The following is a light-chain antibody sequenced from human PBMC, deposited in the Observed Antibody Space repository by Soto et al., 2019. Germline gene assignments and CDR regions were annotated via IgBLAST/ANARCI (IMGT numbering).Light chain of an antibody. J-gene: IGKJ4*01. Sequence: DIVLTQSPGTLSLSPGERAALSCRASQSVSSSYLAWYQQKPGQAPRLLIYGASTRATGIPARFSGSGSGTDFTLTISSLQSEDFAVYYCQQYGSSLTVGGGTKVDIK. CDR1: QSVSSSY. CDR2: GAS. CDR3: QQYGSSLT. V-gene: IGKV3-20*01.